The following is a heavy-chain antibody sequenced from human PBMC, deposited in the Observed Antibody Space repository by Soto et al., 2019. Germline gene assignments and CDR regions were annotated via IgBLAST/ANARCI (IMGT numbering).Heavy chain of an antibody. J-gene: IGHJ5*02. Sequence: QVQLQESGPGLVKPSQTLSLTCTVSVGSISSGDYYWSWIRQPPGTGLEWIGYIYYSGITYYNPSLTSRVTMSVDTPKNQSSLKLSSVTAADTAVYYCASGGDTAMVSIGWFDPWGQGTLVTVAS. CDR2: IYYSGIT. D-gene: IGHD5-18*01. V-gene: IGHV4-30-4*01. CDR1: VGSISSGDYY. CDR3: ASGGDTAMVSIGWFDP.